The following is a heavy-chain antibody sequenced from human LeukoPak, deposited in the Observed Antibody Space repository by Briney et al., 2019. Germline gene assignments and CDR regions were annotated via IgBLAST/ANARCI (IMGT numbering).Heavy chain of an antibody. CDR1: GFTFSSYA. V-gene: IGHV3-23*01. Sequence: GGSLRLSCAASGFTFSSYAMSWVRQAPGKWLEWVSTVSGSGGSTDYGDSVKGRFTISRDNSKNTLYLQMSSLRAEGTAVYYCAKGLPRDRDGAANFDYWGQGTLVTVSS. CDR3: AKGLPRDRDGAANFDY. J-gene: IGHJ4*02. D-gene: IGHD3-22*01. CDR2: VSGSGGST.